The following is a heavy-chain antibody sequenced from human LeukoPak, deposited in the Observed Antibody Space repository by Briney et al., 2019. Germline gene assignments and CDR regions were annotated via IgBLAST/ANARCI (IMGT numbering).Heavy chain of an antibody. Sequence: GGSLRLSCAASGFTFSGSAMHWVRQASGKGLEWVGRIRSKANSYATAYAASVKGRFTISRDDSKNTAYLQMNSLKTEDTAVYYCTRLADYDILTGSLADVWGQGTTVTVSS. J-gene: IGHJ6*02. CDR2: IRSKANSYAT. D-gene: IGHD3-9*01. CDR1: GFTFSGSA. CDR3: TRLADYDILTGSLADV. V-gene: IGHV3-73*01.